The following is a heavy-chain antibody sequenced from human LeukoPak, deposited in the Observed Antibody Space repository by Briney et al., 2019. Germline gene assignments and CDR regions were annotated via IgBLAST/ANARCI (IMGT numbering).Heavy chain of an antibody. CDR1: RGTFSSYA. J-gene: IGHJ4*02. V-gene: IGHV1-69*05. CDR3: ARREGGSYSFSWGY. Sequence: SVKVSCKASRGTFSSYAISWVRQAPGQGLEWMGRIIPIFGTANYAQKFQGRVTMTTDTSTSTAYMELRSLRSDDTAVYYCARREGGSYSFSWGYWGQGTLVTVSS. D-gene: IGHD1-26*01. CDR2: IIPIFGTA.